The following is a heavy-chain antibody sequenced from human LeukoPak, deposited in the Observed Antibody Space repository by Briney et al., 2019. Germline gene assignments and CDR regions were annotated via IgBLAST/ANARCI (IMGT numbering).Heavy chain of an antibody. V-gene: IGHV4-34*01. Sequence: PSETLSLTCAVYGGSFSGYYWSWIRQPPGKGLEWIGEINRSGSTNYNPSLKSRVTISVDTSENQFSLKLSSVTAADTAVYYCARGWTSEGEFDYWGQGTLVTVSS. D-gene: IGHD1-1*01. CDR3: ARGWTSEGEFDY. J-gene: IGHJ4*02. CDR1: GGSFSGYY. CDR2: INRSGST.